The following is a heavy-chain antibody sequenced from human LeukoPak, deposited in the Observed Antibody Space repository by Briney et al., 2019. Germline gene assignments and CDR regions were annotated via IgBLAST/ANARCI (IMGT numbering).Heavy chain of an antibody. Sequence: GGSLRLSCAASGFTFSSYAMSWVRQAPGKGLEWVSAISGSGGSTYYADSVKDRFTISGDNSKNTLYLQMNSLRAEDTAVYYCTNLMVRGVIFDYWGQGTLVTVSS. J-gene: IGHJ4*02. D-gene: IGHD3-10*01. V-gene: IGHV3-23*01. CDR3: TNLMVRGVIFDY. CDR2: ISGSGGST. CDR1: GFTFSSYA.